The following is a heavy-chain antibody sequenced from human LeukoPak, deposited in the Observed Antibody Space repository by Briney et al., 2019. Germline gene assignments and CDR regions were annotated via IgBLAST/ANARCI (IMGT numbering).Heavy chain of an antibody. J-gene: IGHJ2*01. V-gene: IGHV3-23*01. CDR1: GFTFSSYA. CDR3: AKDVSESYKGWYFDL. Sequence: GGSLRLSCAASGFTFSSYAMTWVRQAPGKGLEWVSSIRGSGDSTYYADSVKGRFTISRDNSKSTLYLQMNSLRVEDTAVYYCAKDVSESYKGWYFDLWGRGTLVTVSS. D-gene: IGHD3-10*01. CDR2: IRGSGDST.